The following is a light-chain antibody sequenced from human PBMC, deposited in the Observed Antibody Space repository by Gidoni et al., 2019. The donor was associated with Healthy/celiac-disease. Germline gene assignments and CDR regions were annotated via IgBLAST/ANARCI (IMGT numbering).Light chain of an antibody. J-gene: IGLJ1*01. CDR3: CSYAGSYTYV. Sequence: QSALTQPRSVSGSPGQSVTISCTGTSIDVGGYNDVSWYQQHPGQAPKLMIYDVSKRPSGVPDRFSGSKSGNTASLTISGLQAEDEADYYCCSYAGSYTYVFGTGTKVTVL. V-gene: IGLV2-11*01. CDR1: SIDVGGYND. CDR2: DVS.